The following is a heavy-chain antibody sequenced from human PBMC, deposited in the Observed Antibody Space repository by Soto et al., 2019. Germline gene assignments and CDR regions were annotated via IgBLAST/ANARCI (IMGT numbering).Heavy chain of an antibody. CDR3: ARQEYQYDTNSFGY. CDR2: IYPGDSNT. CDR1: GYRFTTYW. J-gene: IGHJ4*02. D-gene: IGHD2-8*01. V-gene: IGHV5-51*01. Sequence: GESLKISCKGSGYRFTTYWIGWVRQMPGKGLEWMGLIYPGDSNTRFSPSFQGQVTISVDMSISTAYLQWSSLRVSDTAMYYCARQEYQYDTNSFGYSGQGPLVTVYS.